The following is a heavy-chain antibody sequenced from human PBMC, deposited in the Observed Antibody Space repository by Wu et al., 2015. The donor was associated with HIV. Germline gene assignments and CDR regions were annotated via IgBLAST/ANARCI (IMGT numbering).Heavy chain of an antibody. CDR2: MNPRSGNT. CDR1: GYTFTSYD. Sequence: QVQLVQSGAEVKKPGASVKVSCKASGYTFTSYDINWVRQATGQGLEWMGWMNPRSGNTGYAQKFQGRVTMTRNTSINTAHMELSSLRSEDTAVYYCTRGVGITLVRGIYSYYYGLDVWGLGTTVTVSS. V-gene: IGHV1-8*01. J-gene: IGHJ6*02. D-gene: IGHD3-10*01. CDR3: TRGVGITLVRGIYSYYYGLDV.